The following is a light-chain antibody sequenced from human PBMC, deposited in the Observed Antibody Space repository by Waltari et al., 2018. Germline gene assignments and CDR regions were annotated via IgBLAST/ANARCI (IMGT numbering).Light chain of an antibody. CDR1: QSLLYTSNNKNY. CDR3: QQYYSAPLT. V-gene: IGKV4-1*01. Sequence: DIVMTQSPDSLAVSLGERVPINCKSSQSLLYTSNNKNYLAWYQQKPGQAPKLLIYWASTRESGVPNRFSGSGSGTDFTLTISGLQAEDVAVYYCQQYYSAPLTFGGGTKVEIK. CDR2: WAS. J-gene: IGKJ4*01.